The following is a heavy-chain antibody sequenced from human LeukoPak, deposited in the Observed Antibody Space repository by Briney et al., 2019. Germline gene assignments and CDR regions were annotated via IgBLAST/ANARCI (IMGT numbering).Heavy chain of an antibody. Sequence: SETLSLTCTVSGGSISPYYWSWIRQPPGKGLEWIGYIYYSGSTNYNPSLKSRVTISVDTSKNQFSLKLSSVTAADTAVYFCARNSCSGGSCYDNRGYFDYWGQGTLVTVSS. D-gene: IGHD2-15*01. CDR2: IYYSGST. J-gene: IGHJ4*02. V-gene: IGHV4-59*08. CDR3: ARNSCSGGSCYDNRGYFDY. CDR1: GGSISPYY.